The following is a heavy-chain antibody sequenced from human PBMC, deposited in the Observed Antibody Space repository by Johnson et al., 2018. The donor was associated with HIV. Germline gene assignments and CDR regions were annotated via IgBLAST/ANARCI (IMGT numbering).Heavy chain of an antibody. Sequence: QVQLVESGGGLVKPGGSLRLSCAASGFTFSDYYMNWVRQAPGKGLEWISYISSIGSAIYYADSVKGRFTISRDNAKNSLYLQMNSLRAEDTALYYCAREMAWEDAFDIWGRGTMVTVSS. D-gene: IGHD5-24*01. V-gene: IGHV3-11*04. CDR1: GFTFSDYY. CDR2: ISSIGSAI. J-gene: IGHJ3*02. CDR3: AREMAWEDAFDI.